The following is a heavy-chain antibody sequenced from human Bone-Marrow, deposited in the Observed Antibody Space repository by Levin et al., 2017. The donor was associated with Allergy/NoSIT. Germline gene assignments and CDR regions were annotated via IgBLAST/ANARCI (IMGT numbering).Heavy chain of an antibody. J-gene: IGHJ4*02. CDR3: ARIVDSAMVLAFDY. CDR1: GYTFSYYG. D-gene: IGHD5-18*01. Sequence: GESLKISCKASGYTFSYYGLSWVRQAPGQGLEWLGWISGFDGDAHYAPKVQDRVTMTTDTSAATAYLELSNLRYDDAAVYYCARIVDSAMVLAFDYWGQGTLVTVSS. V-gene: IGHV1-18*01. CDR2: ISGFDGDA.